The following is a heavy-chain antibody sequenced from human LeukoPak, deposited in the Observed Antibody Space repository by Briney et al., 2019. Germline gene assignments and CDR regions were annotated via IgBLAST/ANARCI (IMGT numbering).Heavy chain of an antibody. Sequence: PSETLSLTCTVSGGSISSGGYYWSWIRQPPGKGLEWIGYIYHSGSTYYNPSLKSRVTISVDRSKNQFSLKLSSVTAADTAVYYCARDLRVGATKVYAFDIWGQGTMVTVSS. CDR3: ARDLRVGATKVYAFDI. CDR2: IYHSGST. CDR1: GGSISSGGYY. V-gene: IGHV4-30-2*01. D-gene: IGHD1-26*01. J-gene: IGHJ3*02.